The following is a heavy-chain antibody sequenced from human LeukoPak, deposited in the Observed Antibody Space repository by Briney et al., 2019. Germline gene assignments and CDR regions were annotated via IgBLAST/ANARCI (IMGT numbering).Heavy chain of an antibody. J-gene: IGHJ4*02. Sequence: SVKVSCKASGYTFTYRYLHWVRQAPGQALEWMGWITPFNGNTNYAQKFQDRVTITRDRSMSTAYMELSSLRSEDTAMYYCARGESSGYYSHWGQGTLVTVSS. CDR3: ARGESSGYYSH. CDR2: ITPFNGNT. V-gene: IGHV1-45*02. D-gene: IGHD3-22*01. CDR1: GYTFTYRY.